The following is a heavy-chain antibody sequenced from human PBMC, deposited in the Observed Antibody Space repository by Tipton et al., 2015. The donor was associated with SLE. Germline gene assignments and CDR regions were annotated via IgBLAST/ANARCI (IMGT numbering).Heavy chain of an antibody. Sequence: TLSLTCIVSGVSISSFHWSWIRQTPGKGLEWLGYVYYSGGTNYNPSLKSRVTISVDTSKNQFSLRLTSVTAADTAVYYCARAEMTTEGSAFYFYVDVWGKGTTVTVSS. CDR1: GVSISSFH. V-gene: IGHV4-59*01. D-gene: IGHD5-24*01. CDR2: VYYSGGT. J-gene: IGHJ6*03. CDR3: ARAEMTTEGSAFYFYVDV.